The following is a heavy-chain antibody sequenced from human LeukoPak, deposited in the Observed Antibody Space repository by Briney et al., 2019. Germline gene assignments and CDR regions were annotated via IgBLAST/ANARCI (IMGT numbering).Heavy chain of an antibody. CDR2: ISSSSSYI. Sequence: AGSLRLSCAASGFSFSSYSMNWVRLAPGKGLEWVSSISSSSSYIYYADSVQGRFTISRDNAKNSLYLQMNSLRAEDTAVYYCARAGSGRAPFGYWVQGTLVTVTS. D-gene: IGHD2-15*01. CDR1: GFSFSSYS. V-gene: IGHV3-21*01. CDR3: ARAGSGRAPFGY. J-gene: IGHJ4*02.